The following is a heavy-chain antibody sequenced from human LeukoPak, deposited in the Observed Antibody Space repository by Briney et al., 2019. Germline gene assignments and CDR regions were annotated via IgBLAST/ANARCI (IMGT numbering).Heavy chain of an antibody. J-gene: IGHJ5*02. CDR1: GYSISSGYY. CDR2: IYHSGST. CDR3: ARRRGSAKDLDH. Sequence: SETLSLTCAVSGYSISSGYYWGWIRQPPGKGLEWIGSIYHSGSTYYNPSLKSRITISVDTSKNQFSLKLSSVTAADTAVYYCARRRGSAKDLDHWGQGTLVTVSS. V-gene: IGHV4-38-2*01.